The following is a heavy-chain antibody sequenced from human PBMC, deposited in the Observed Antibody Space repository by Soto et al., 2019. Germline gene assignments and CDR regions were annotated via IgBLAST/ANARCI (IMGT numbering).Heavy chain of an antibody. Sequence: QVQLVQSGAEVREPGASVKVSCKTSGYTFSRYGITWLRQAPGQGLEWMGWINDNTGHTIYAMNLEDRLTISTDTSKSTAYMELRSLKSDDTAVYYCARERKWEPLPYWGQGTLVTVSS. V-gene: IGHV1-18*01. CDR2: INDNTGHT. D-gene: IGHD1-26*01. J-gene: IGHJ4*02. CDR1: GYTFSRYG. CDR3: ARERKWEPLPY.